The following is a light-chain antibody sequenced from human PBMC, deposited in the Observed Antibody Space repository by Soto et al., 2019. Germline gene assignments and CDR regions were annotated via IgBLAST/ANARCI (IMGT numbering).Light chain of an antibody. CDR2: GAS. J-gene: IGKJ4*01. V-gene: IGKV3-20*01. Sequence: IVLTQSPGTLSLSPGERATLSCMASQSVSSTYFAWYQQEPGQSPRLLIYGASSRATGIPDRFSGSGSGKDFTLTISRLEPEDFAVYYCQQYSSSPPLTFGGGTKVDIK. CDR1: QSVSSTY. CDR3: QQYSSSPPLT.